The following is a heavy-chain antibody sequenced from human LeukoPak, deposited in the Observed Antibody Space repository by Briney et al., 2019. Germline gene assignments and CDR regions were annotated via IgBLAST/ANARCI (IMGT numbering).Heavy chain of an antibody. J-gene: IGHJ4*02. CDR3: TKEDRQLVCAY. D-gene: IGHD5-18*01. CDR1: GFTFASHA. V-gene: IGHV3-23*01. Sequence: GGSLRLSCAASGFTFASHAMGWVRQAPGKGLEWVSSITGSAKATYYADSVKGRFTISRDNSRNTVDLQLTSLRAEDTATYYCTKEDRQLVCAYWGQGTLVTVSS. CDR2: ITGSAKAT.